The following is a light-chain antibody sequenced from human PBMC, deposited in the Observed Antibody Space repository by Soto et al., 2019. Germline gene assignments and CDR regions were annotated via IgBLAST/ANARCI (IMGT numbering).Light chain of an antibody. CDR3: CSYAGASTGV. V-gene: IGLV2-23*02. CDR1: SSDVGNYIF. J-gene: IGLJ3*02. CDR2: EVT. Sequence: QSALTQPASVSGSPGQSITISCTGTSSDVGNYIFVSWYQQHPGKAPKLMIYEVTKRPSGVSDRFSGSKSGNTASLTISGLQAEDEADYYCCSYAGASTGVFGGGTKVTVL.